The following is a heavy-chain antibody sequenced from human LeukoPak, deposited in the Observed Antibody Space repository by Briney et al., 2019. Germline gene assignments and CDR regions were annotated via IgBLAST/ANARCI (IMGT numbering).Heavy chain of an antibody. J-gene: IGHJ4*02. D-gene: IGHD3-3*01. CDR2: IIPIFGTA. CDR3: ARCSYFHFWSCYFFFEF. V-gene: IGHV1-69*05. CDR1: GGTFSSYA. Sequence: ASVKVSCKASGGTFSSYAISWVRQAPGQGLEWMGGIIPIFGTANYAQKFQGRVTITTDESTSTAYMELSSLRSEDTAVYYCARCSYFHFWSCYFFFEFWGQGTLVTGSS.